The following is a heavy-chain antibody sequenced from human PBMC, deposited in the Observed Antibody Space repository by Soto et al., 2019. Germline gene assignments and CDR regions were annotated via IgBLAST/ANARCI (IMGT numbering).Heavy chain of an antibody. V-gene: IGHV3-74*03. CDR2: INTGGRAT. CDR1: GFTFSSYW. J-gene: IGHJ3*01. D-gene: IGHD4-4*01. Sequence: EVQLVESGGGLVQPGGSLRLSCAASGFTFSSYWMNWVRQAPGKGLMWVSRINTGGRATTYADSVKGRFTISRDNAKNTLYLLMNSLRLEDTAFYLCAREVYSNYDYDDFALWCQGTMVTVSP. CDR3: AREVYSNYDYDDFAL.